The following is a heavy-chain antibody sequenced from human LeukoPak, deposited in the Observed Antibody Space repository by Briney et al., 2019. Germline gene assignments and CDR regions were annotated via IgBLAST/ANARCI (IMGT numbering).Heavy chain of an antibody. CDR1: GYTFTGYY. CDR2: INPNSGGT. V-gene: IGHV1-2*02. J-gene: IGHJ5*02. D-gene: IGHD6-13*01. Sequence: ASVKVSCKASGYTFTGYYMHWVRQAPGLGLEWMGWINPNSGGTYYAQKFQGRVTMTRDTSISTAYMELSRLRSDDTAVYYCARDRSGQQLVNNWFDPWGQGTLVTVSS. CDR3: ARDRSGQQLVNNWFDP.